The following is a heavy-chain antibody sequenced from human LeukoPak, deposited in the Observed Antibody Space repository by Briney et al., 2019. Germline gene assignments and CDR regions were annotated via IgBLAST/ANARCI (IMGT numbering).Heavy chain of an antibody. V-gene: IGHV1-46*01. J-gene: IGHJ4*02. CDR2: IHPTDGST. CDR1: GYTFSTYY. CDR3: ARANGGGLDY. D-gene: IGHD3-10*01. Sequence: ASVKVSCKTSGYTFSTYYMHWVRQAPRQGLEWLGIIHPTDGSTSYTQKIQGRVTMTRDTATGTVYLELSSLRSADTAVYWCARANGGGLDYWGQGTLITVSS.